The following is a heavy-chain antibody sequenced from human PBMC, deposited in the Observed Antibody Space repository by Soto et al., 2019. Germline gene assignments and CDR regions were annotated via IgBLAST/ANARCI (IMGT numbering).Heavy chain of an antibody. V-gene: IGHV1-2*04. CDR3: ARERRSSSFGGPPAYFDY. CDR2: INPNSGGT. CDR1: GYTFTDFY. Sequence: QVQLVQSGAEVKKPGASVKVSCKTSGYTFTDFYMHWVRQAPGQGLEWMGWINPNSGGTKYAQNFQGWVTMTRDTSISTAYMELSRLRSEDTAVYYCARERRSSSFGGPPAYFDYWGQGTLVTVSS. D-gene: IGHD3-16*01. J-gene: IGHJ4*02.